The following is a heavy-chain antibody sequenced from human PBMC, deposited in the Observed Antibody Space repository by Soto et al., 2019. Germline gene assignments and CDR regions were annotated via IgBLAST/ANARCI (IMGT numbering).Heavy chain of an antibody. CDR2: IYYSGST. CDR3: ARPLFYYYDSSGYAALSYYYYGMDV. D-gene: IGHD3-22*01. Sequence: RTSETLSLTCTVSGGSISSSSYYWGWIRQPPGKGLEWIGSIYYSGSTYYNPSLKSRVTISVDTSKNQFSLKLSTVTAADTAVYYCARPLFYYYDSSGYAALSYYYYGMDVWGQGTTVTVSS. CDR1: GGSISSSSYY. V-gene: IGHV4-39*01. J-gene: IGHJ6*02.